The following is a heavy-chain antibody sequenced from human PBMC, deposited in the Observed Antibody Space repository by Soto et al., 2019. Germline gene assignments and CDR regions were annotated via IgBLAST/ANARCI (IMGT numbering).Heavy chain of an antibody. J-gene: IGHJ4*02. Sequence: QVQLVESGGGVVQPGRSLRLSCAASGFTFSRYAMQGVRQAPGKGLECVAVISYDGSNKYYADSVKGRFTISRDNSKNTLYLQMNSLRAEDTAVYYCARPDYGSGSYPDYWGQGTLVTVSS. D-gene: IGHD3-10*01. CDR1: GFTFSRYA. V-gene: IGHV3-30-3*01. CDR3: ARPDYGSGSYPDY. CDR2: ISYDGSNK.